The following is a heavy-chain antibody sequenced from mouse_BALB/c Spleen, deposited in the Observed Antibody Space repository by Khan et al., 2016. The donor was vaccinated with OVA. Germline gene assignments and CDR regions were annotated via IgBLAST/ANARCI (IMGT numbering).Heavy chain of an antibody. CDR3: VGDVTGAIVY. CDR2: ISSVGDYT. Sequence: EVQVVESGGDLVKPGGSLKLSCAASGFTFSSYSMSWVRQTPDKRLEWVTTISSVGDYTYYSDSVKGRFTISRDNAKNTLYLQMISLKYEDTALYACVGDVTGAIVYWGQGTLVTVSA. D-gene: IGHD4-1*01. CDR1: GFTFSSYS. J-gene: IGHJ3*01. V-gene: IGHV5-6*01.